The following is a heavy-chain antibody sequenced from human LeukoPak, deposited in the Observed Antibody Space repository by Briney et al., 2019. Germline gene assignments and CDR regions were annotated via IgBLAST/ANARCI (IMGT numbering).Heavy chain of an antibody. CDR3: ARDQIAAAGI. V-gene: IGHV3-7*01. J-gene: IGHJ4*02. CDR2: IRQDGSEQ. CDR1: GFTFSTYW. D-gene: IGHD6-13*01. Sequence: GGSLRLSCVASGFTFSTYWMSWVRQAPGKGLEWVANIRQDGSEQYYVDSVKGRFTISRDNAKHSLFLQMNSLRAEDTAVYYCARDQIAAAGIWGQGTLVTVSS.